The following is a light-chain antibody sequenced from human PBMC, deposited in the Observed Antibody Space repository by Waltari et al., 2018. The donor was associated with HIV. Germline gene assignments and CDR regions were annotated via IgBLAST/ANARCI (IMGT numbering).Light chain of an antibody. CDR1: TSDFGLYNF. V-gene: IGLV2-14*01. CDR2: DVS. CDR3: TSFTSNFTVM. J-gene: IGLJ3*02. Sequence: QSALTQPASVSGSPGQSITISCTGSTSDFGLYNFISWYQHNPGGVPKVILSDVSSRPSGVSSRFSGSKSGNTASLTISWLQAEDEADYYCTSFTSNFTVMFGGGTKVTVL.